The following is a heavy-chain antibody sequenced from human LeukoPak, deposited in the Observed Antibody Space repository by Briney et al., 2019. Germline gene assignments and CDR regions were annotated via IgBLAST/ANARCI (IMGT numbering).Heavy chain of an antibody. CDR2: IKREIEGGIT. CDR3: AKDFSLYYDSSGYFDY. D-gene: IGHD3-22*01. J-gene: IGHJ4*02. Sequence: GGSLRLSCAASGFIFNDAWMSWVRQAPGKGLEWAGRIKREIEGGITDYGAPVQGRFIISRDDSKNTLFLQMNSLRAEDTAVYYCAKDFSLYYDSSGYFDYWGQGTLVTVSS. CDR1: GFIFNDAW. V-gene: IGHV3-15*01.